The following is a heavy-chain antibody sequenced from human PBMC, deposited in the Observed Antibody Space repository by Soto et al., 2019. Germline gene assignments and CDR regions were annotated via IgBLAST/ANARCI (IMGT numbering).Heavy chain of an antibody. CDR2: IYYSGST. CDR1: GGSISSGGYY. J-gene: IGHJ3*02. V-gene: IGHV4-31*03. Sequence: PSETLSLTCTVSGGSISSGGYYWSWIRQHPGKGLEWIGYIYYSGSTYYNPSLKSRVTISVDTSKNQFSLKLSSVTAADTAVYYCATYPVTYYYDSSGPITKGGPFDIWGQGTMVTVSS. D-gene: IGHD3-22*01. CDR3: ATYPVTYYYDSSGPITKGGPFDI.